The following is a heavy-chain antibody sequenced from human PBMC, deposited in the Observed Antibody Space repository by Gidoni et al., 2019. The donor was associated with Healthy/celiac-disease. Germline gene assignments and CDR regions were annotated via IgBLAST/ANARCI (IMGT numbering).Heavy chain of an antibody. D-gene: IGHD2-15*01. CDR2: INHRGST. Sequence: QEQLKQWGGGLWKPSETLTLTCAVYGGAFSGSHGSWIRQPPGRGLEWIGEINHRGSTTYHPSLNTRVTMSVVASTNPFSVMLRSVTAADTAVSSCVRGGYPRGHNLFQDWGQGTPVTVSS. J-gene: IGHJ1*01. CDR3: VRGGYPRGHNLFQD. V-gene: IGHV4-34*01. CDR1: GGAFSGSH.